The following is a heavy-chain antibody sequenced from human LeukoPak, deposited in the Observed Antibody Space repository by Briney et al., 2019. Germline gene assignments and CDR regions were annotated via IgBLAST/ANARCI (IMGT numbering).Heavy chain of an antibody. J-gene: IGHJ4*02. Sequence: ASVKVSCKASGYTFTSYGISWVRQAPGQGREWMGWISAYNGNTNYAQKLQGRVTMTTDTSTSTAYMELRSLRSDDTAVYYCAAYCSGGSCYIRWGQGTLVTVSS. CDR2: ISAYNGNT. CDR3: AAYCSGGSCYIR. V-gene: IGHV1-18*01. CDR1: GYTFTSYG. D-gene: IGHD2-15*01.